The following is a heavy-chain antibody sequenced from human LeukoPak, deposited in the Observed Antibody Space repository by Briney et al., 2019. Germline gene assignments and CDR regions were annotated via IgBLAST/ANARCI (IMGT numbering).Heavy chain of an antibody. V-gene: IGHV3-23*01. Sequence: PGGSLRLSCAASGFTFSSYAMSWVPQAPGKGLEWVSAISGSGGSTYYADSVKGRFTISRDNSKNTLYLQMNSLRAEDTVEYYGAPGKKQWLGRVYFYYWCQGALVTVSS. CDR1: GFTFSSYA. D-gene: IGHD6-19*01. CDR2: ISGSGGST. J-gene: IGHJ4*02. CDR3: APGKKQWLGRVYFYY.